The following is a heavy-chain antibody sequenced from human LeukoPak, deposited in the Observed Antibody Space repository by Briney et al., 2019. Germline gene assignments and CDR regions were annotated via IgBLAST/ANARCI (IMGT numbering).Heavy chain of an antibody. Sequence: SETLSLTCAVYGGSFSGYYWSWIRQPPGKGLEWIGEINHSGSTNYNPSLKSRVTISVDTSKSQFSLKLSSVTAADTAVYYCARLRWLQRNWLDPWGQGTLVTVSS. J-gene: IGHJ5*02. CDR2: INHSGST. D-gene: IGHD5-24*01. CDR1: GGSFSGYY. CDR3: ARLRWLQRNWLDP. V-gene: IGHV4-34*01.